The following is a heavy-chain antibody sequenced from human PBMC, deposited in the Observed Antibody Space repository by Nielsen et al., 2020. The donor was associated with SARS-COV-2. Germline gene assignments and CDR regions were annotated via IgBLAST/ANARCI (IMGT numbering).Heavy chain of an antibody. V-gene: IGHV3-9*01. CDR1: GFTFDDYA. CDR3: AKIRDSYWYFDL. Sequence: SLKISCAASGFTFDDYAMHWVRQAPGKGLEWVSGISWNSGSIGYADSVKGRFTISRDNAKNSLYLQMNSLRAEDTALYYCAKIRDSYWYFDLWGRGTLVTVSS. CDR2: ISWNSGSI. J-gene: IGHJ2*01.